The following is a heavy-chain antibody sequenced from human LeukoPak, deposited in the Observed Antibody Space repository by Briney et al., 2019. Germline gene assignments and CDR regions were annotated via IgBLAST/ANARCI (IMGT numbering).Heavy chain of an antibody. J-gene: IGHJ4*02. CDR2: INPNSGGT. Sequence: ASVKVSCKASGYTFINYGISWVRQAPGQGLEWMGWINPNSGGTNYAQKFQGRVTMTRDTSISTAYMELSRLRSDDTAVYYCARVFDYYDSSGYYWGQGTLVTVSS. V-gene: IGHV1-2*02. D-gene: IGHD3-22*01. CDR3: ARVFDYYDSSGYY. CDR1: GYTFINYG.